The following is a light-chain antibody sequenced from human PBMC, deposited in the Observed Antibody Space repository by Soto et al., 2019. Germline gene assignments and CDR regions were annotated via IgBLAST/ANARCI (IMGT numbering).Light chain of an antibody. CDR3: CSYAGSGKVV. Sequence: QSVLTQPASVSGSLGQSISISCTGTSSDIGSYNLVSWYQQYPGKAPKLMILEVSERPSGVSNRFSGSKSGHTASLTISGLQAEDEADYYCCSYAGSGKVVFGGGTKLTVL. CDR1: SSDIGSYNL. J-gene: IGLJ3*02. CDR2: EVS. V-gene: IGLV2-23*02.